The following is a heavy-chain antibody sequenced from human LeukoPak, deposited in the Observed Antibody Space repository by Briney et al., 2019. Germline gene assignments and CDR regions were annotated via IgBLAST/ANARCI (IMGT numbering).Heavy chain of an antibody. V-gene: IGHV4-34*01. CDR1: GGSFSGYY. CDR3: ARGLRGIVVVPAAIGRKSIAANLYYFDY. D-gene: IGHD2-2*02. Sequence: SETLSLTCAVYGGSFSGYYWSWIRQPPGKGLEWIGEINHSGSTNYNPSLKSRVTISVDTSKNQSSLKLSSVTAADTAVYYCARGLRGIVVVPAAIGRKSIAANLYYFDYWGQGTLVTVSS. CDR2: INHSGST. J-gene: IGHJ4*02.